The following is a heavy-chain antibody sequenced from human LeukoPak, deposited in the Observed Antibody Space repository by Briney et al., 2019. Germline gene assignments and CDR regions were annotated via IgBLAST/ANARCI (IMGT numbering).Heavy chain of an antibody. CDR3: AKDGARDGYNYPDY. Sequence: GGSLRLSCAASGFTFNIYWMHWVRQAPGKGLVWVSRINSDGSSTTYADSVKGRFAISRDKSKNTLYLQMNSLRAEDTAVYYCAKDGARDGYNYPDYWGQGTLVTVSS. J-gene: IGHJ4*02. V-gene: IGHV3-74*03. CDR1: GFTFNIYW. D-gene: IGHD5-24*01. CDR2: INSDGSST.